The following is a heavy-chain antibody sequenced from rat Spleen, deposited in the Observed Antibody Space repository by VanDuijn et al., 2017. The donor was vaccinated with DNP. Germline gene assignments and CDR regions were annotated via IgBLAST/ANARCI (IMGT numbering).Heavy chain of an antibody. V-gene: IGHV5-31*01. CDR1: GFTFNKYW. Sequence: VQLKESGPGLVQPSQTLSLTCTVSGFTFNKYWMTRVRQVPGKGLEWVASITTSGDSTSSPDSVKGRFTISRDNAKSTLYLQMNSLRSEDTATYYCARRGYNNSWYFDFWGPGTMVTVSS. D-gene: IGHD1-4*01. CDR2: ITTSGDST. J-gene: IGHJ1*01. CDR3: ARRGYNNSWYFDF.